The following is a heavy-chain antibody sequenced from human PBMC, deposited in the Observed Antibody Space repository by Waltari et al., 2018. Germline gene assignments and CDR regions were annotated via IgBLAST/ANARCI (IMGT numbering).Heavy chain of an antibody. D-gene: IGHD5-12*01. V-gene: IGHV3-23*01. J-gene: IGHJ4*02. Sequence: VQLLESGGGLVQPGGSLRLSCAASGFTFSSYAMSWVRQAPGKGLEWGASISGSDGRTYYADAVKGRFTISRDNSKNTLYLQMNSLRAEDTAVYYCAKAIRDGYNKWGQGTLVTVSS. CDR1: GFTFSSYA. CDR2: ISGSDGRT. CDR3: AKAIRDGYNK.